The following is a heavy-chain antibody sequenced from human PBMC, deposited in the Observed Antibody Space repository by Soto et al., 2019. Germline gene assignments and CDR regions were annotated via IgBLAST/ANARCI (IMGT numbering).Heavy chain of an antibody. CDR2: ISGSGGST. Sequence: GGSLRLSCAASGFTFSSYAMSWVRQAPGKGLEWVSAISGSGGSTYYADSVKGRFTISRDNSKNTLYLQMNSLRAEDTAVYYCAKDLYDILTGNYFDYWGQGTLVTVSS. D-gene: IGHD3-9*01. CDR3: AKDLYDILTGNYFDY. J-gene: IGHJ4*02. V-gene: IGHV3-23*01. CDR1: GFTFSSYA.